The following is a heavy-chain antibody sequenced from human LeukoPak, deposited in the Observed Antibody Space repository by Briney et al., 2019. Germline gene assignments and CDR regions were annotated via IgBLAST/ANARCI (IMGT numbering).Heavy chain of an antibody. CDR3: ARGLQRSGWKTGRGNWFDP. CDR2: IKHSGST. D-gene: IGHD6-19*01. V-gene: IGHV4-34*01. J-gene: IGHJ5*02. CDR1: GGSFSGYY. Sequence: SETLSLTCAVYGGSFSGYYWSWIRQPPGKGLEWIGEIKHSGSTNYNPSLKSRVTISVDTSKNQFSLKLSSVTAADTAVYYCARGLQRSGWKTGRGNWFDPWGQGTLVTVSS.